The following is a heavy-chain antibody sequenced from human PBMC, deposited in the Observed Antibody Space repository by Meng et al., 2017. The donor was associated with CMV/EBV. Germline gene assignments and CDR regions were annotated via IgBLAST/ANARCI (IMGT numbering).Heavy chain of an antibody. D-gene: IGHD1-26*01. V-gene: IGHV3-33*06. Sequence: AASGFTFKNDGMHWVRQAPGKGLEWVAVIWFDGNNKYYADSVKGRFTISRDNTKNTLYLQMNSLRAEDTAVYYCAKDGSYRVYYFDYWGQGTLVTVSS. CDR1: GFTFKNDG. CDR2: IWFDGNNK. CDR3: AKDGSYRVYYFDY. J-gene: IGHJ4*02.